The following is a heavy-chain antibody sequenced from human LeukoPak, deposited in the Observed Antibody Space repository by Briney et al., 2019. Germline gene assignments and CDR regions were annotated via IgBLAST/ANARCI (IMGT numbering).Heavy chain of an antibody. CDR3: ASSLGALSSHPAY. CDR2: IYHSGRT. D-gene: IGHD3-16*02. Sequence: SETLSLTCTVSGGSISRGGYYWSWISQHPGKGLEWIGYIYHSGRTYYNPSLKSRVTISVDTSKNQFSLKLNSVTAADTAVYYCASSLGALSSHPAYWGQGTLVTVSS. V-gene: IGHV4-31*03. CDR1: GGSISRGGYY. J-gene: IGHJ4*02.